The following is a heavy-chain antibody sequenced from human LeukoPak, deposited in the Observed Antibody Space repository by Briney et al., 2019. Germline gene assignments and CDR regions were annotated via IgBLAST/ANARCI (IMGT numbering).Heavy chain of an antibody. CDR2: IRFDGTIK. CDR1: GYTFSSYG. Sequence: GGSLRLSCAASGYTFSSYGMHWVRQVPGKGLEWVAFIRFDGTIKDYADSVKGRFTISRDNSKNTLNLLMNSLRVEDTAMYHCARDRGNIVVAPNAIRGWFDPXGXGTLVTVSS. V-gene: IGHV3-30*02. J-gene: IGHJ5*02. CDR3: ARDRGNIVVAPNAIRGWFDP. D-gene: IGHD2-2*02.